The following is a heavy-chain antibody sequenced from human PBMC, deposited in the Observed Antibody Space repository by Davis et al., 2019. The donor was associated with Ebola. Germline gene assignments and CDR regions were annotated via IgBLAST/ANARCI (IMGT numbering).Heavy chain of an antibody. Sequence: GESLKIFCAASGFTFDVYAMHWVRQTPGKGLECVSLISGDGGITYYADSVKGRFTISRDNSKNSLYLQMNSLRTEDTALYYCGKADCGGDCRVVDFWGQGTLVTVSS. V-gene: IGHV3-43*02. CDR2: ISGDGGIT. J-gene: IGHJ4*02. CDR3: GKADCGGDCRVVDF. D-gene: IGHD2-21*02. CDR1: GFTFDVYA.